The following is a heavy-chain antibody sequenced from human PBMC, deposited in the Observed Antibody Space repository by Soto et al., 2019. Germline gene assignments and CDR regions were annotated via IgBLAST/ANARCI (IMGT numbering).Heavy chain of an antibody. D-gene: IGHD3-22*01. CDR1: GFTFSSYA. CDR2: ISGSGCST. J-gene: IGHJ4*02. Sequence: EVQLLESGGGLVQPGGSLRLSCAASGFTFSSYAMSWVRQAPGKGLEWVSAISGSGCSTYYADSVKGRFTISRDNSKNTLYLQMNSLRAEDTAVYYCAKTLYYYDSSGYQWGQGTLVTVSS. V-gene: IGHV3-23*01. CDR3: AKTLYYYDSSGYQ.